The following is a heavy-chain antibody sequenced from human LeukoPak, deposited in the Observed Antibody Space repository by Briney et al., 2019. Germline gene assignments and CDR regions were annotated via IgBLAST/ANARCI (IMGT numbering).Heavy chain of an antibody. Sequence: SETLSLTCTVSGASISSYYWSWIRQPAGKGLEWIGRIYTSGSTNYNPSLKSRVTMSVDTSKNQFSLKLSSVTAADTAVYYCARSNGDYSGYYFDYWGQGTLVTVSS. J-gene: IGHJ4*02. CDR2: IYTSGST. V-gene: IGHV4-4*07. D-gene: IGHD4-17*01. CDR1: GASISSYY. CDR3: ARSNGDYSGYYFDY.